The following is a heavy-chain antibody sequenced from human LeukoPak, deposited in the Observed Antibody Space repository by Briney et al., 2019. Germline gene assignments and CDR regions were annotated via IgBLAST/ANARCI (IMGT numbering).Heavy chain of an antibody. Sequence: PGGTLRLSCAASGFTFSSYWMTWVRQAPGKGLEWVANIKTDGSQIYYVDSVKGRFTIPRDNAKNSLYLQMNSLRAEDTAVYYCARDLNWETYWGQGTLVSVSS. CDR3: ARDLNWETY. J-gene: IGHJ4*02. CDR1: GFTFSSYW. CDR2: IKTDGSQI. V-gene: IGHV3-7*01. D-gene: IGHD7-27*01.